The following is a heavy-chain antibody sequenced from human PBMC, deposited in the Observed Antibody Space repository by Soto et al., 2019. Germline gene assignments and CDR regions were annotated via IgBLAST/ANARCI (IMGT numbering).Heavy chain of an antibody. D-gene: IGHD3-16*01. CDR2: IYYSGST. J-gene: IGHJ4*02. CDR3: ATLSLASGGYYFDY. CDR1: GGSISSSSYY. V-gene: IGHV4-39*01. Sequence: SETLSLTCTVSGGSISSSSYYWGWIRQPPGKGLEWIGSIYYSGSTYYSPSLKSRVTISVDTSKNQFSLMLSSVTAADTAVYYCATLSLASGGYYFDYWGQGTLVTVSS.